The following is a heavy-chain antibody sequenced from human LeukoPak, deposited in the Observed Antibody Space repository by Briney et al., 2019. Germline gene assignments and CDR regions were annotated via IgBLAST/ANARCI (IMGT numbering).Heavy chain of an antibody. CDR1: GFTFSSYA. D-gene: IGHD3-22*01. CDR3: AREGVTMIAGAFDI. J-gene: IGHJ3*02. Sequence: GGSLRLSCAASGFTFSSYAMTWARQAPGKGLEWVSTISGSGGSTYYADSVKGRFTISRDNSKNTLYLQMNSLRAEDTAVYYCAREGVTMIAGAFDIWGQGKMVTVSS. V-gene: IGHV3-23*01. CDR2: ISGSGGST.